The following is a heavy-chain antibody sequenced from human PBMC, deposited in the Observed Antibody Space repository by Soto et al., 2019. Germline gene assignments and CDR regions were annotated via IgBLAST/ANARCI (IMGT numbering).Heavy chain of an antibody. D-gene: IGHD5-18*01. CDR3: ARALGYSSYYGAFDP. V-gene: IGHV4-38-2*02. J-gene: IGHJ5*02. CDR1: GYSISSGHY. CDR2: IHHVGNT. Sequence: PSETLSLTCSVSGYSISSGHYWGWIRQPPGQGLEWIATIHHVGNTYYNPSLESPVTISVDTSKNQFSLELRFVTAGDTAIYYCARALGYSSYYGAFDPWGQGILVTVSS.